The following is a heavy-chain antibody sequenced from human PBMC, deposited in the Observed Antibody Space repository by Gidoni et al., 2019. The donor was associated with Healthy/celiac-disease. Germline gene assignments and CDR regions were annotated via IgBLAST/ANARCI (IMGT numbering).Heavy chain of an antibody. D-gene: IGHD2-15*01. CDR1: GGTFSSYA. CDR3: ARGASRYCSGGSCQEKYYFDY. J-gene: IGHJ4*02. V-gene: IGHV1-69*01. CDR2: IIPIFGTA. Sequence: QVQLVQSGAEVKKPGSSVKVSCKASGGTFSSYAIRWVRQDPGQGLEWMGGIIPIFGTANYAQKFQGRVTITADESTSTAYMELSSLRSEDTAVYYCARGASRYCSGGSCQEKYYFDYWGQGTLVTVSS.